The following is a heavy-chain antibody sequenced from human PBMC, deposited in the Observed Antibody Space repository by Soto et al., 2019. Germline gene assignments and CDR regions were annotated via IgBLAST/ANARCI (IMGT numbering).Heavy chain of an antibody. D-gene: IGHD3-10*01. CDR3: ALFPHYYGSGSHPRNMDV. CDR1: GFTFSSYG. J-gene: IGHJ6*03. CDR2: IWYDGSNK. V-gene: IGHV3-33*01. Sequence: QVQLVESGGGVVQPGRSLRLSCAASGFTFSSYGMHWVRQAPGKGLEWVAVIWYDGSNKYYADSVKGRFTISRDNSKNTLYLQMNSLRAEDTAVYYCALFPHYYGSGSHPRNMDVWGKGTTVTVSS.